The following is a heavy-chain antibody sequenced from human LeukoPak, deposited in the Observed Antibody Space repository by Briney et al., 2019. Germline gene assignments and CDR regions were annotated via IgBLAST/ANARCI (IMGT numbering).Heavy chain of an antibody. CDR1: GGSISSTSSC. D-gene: IGHD3-22*01. CDR3: ARHYYDSSGLAYYFDY. CDR2: VRYSGKT. Sequence: SESLSLTCTVSGGSISSTSSCWGWLRQPPGKGLEWIGSVRYSGKTYYNPSLKSRVTMSLDTSKNQFSLRLTSVTAADTAVYSCARHYYDSSGLAYYFDYWGQGTLVTVSS. V-gene: IGHV4-39*01. J-gene: IGHJ4*02.